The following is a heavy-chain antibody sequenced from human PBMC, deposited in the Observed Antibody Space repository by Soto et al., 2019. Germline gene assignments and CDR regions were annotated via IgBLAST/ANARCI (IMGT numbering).Heavy chain of an antibody. V-gene: IGHV4-59*12. J-gene: IGHJ4*02. CDR3: ARVLVRGVLY. CDR2: VLYSGST. D-gene: IGHD3-10*01. Sequence: SETLSLTCTVSGGSMSSYYWSWIWRPPGKGLEWIGSVLYSGSTKYNPSLKSRVTISVDMSKNQFSLNPSSVTAADTAVYYCARVLVRGVLYWGQGTLVTVSS. CDR1: GGSMSSYY.